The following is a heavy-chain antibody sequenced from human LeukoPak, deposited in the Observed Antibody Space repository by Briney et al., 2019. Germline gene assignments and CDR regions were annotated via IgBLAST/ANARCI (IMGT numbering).Heavy chain of an antibody. D-gene: IGHD6-13*01. V-gene: IGHV3-66*02. CDR3: AREGYSSSWDY. Sequence: GGSLRLSCAASGFTVSSNYMSWVRQAPGKGLEWVSVIYSGGSTYYADSVKGRFTISRGNSKNTLYLQMNSLRAEDTAVYYCAREGYSSSWDYWGQGTLVTVSS. CDR1: GFTVSSNY. CDR2: IYSGGST. J-gene: IGHJ4*02.